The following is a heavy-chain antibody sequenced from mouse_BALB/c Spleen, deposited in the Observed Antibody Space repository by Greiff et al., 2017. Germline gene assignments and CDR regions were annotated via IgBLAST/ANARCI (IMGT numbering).Heavy chain of an antibody. J-gene: IGHJ4*01. CDR1: GYTFTDYA. Sequence: QVQLQQSGAELVRPGVSVKISCKGSGYTFTDYAMHWVKQSHAKSLEWIGVISTYYGDASYNQKFKGKATMTVDKSSSTAYMELARLTSEDSAIYYCARSMITRAMDYWGQGTSVTVSS. V-gene: IGHV1S137*01. CDR3: ARSMITRAMDY. D-gene: IGHD2-4*01. CDR2: ISTYYGDA.